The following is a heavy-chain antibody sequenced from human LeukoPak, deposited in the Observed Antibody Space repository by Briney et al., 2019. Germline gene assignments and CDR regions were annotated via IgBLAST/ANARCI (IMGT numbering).Heavy chain of an antibody. Sequence: SETLSPAHPLDSPSFSTSYWSWISQPPGKGLEWIGEINHSGSTNYNPSLKSRVTISVDTSKDQFSLRLSSVTAADTAVYYCARVLEGSSGQHWYFDLWGGGTLVTVSS. CDR3: ARVLEGSSGQHWYFDL. J-gene: IGHJ2*01. CDR2: INHSGST. D-gene: IGHD6-19*01. V-gene: IGHV4-34*01. CDR1: SPSFSTSY.